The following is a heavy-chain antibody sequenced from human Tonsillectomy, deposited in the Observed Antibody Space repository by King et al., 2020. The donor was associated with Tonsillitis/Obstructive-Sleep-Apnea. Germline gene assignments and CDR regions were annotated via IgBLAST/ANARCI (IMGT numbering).Heavy chain of an antibody. D-gene: IGHD3-22*01. CDR2: FHPEDTET. Sequence: QLVQSGAEVKKPGASVKVSCKVPGYTVTDLAIHWVRQAPGKGLEWMGGFHPEDTETIYAQKFLGRVTLTEDTSTDTAYMELSSLSSEDTAGYYCATYGKYYYDTSGYYYYLDYWGQGTLVSVSS. J-gene: IGHJ4*02. CDR3: ATYGKYYYDTSGYYYYLDY. V-gene: IGHV1-24*01. CDR1: GYTVTDLA.